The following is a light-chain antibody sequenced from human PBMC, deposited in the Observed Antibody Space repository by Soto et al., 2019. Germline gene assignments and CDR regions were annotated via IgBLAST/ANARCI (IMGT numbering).Light chain of an antibody. Sequence: DIQMTQSPSTLSASVGDRVTITCRASQSISSWWAWYQQKPGKAPKLLIYDASSLESGVPSRFSSSGSGTEFTLTIRSLQPDDFASYYCQQYNSYSFGQGTKLEIK. CDR1: QSISSW. V-gene: IGKV1-5*01. CDR3: QQYNSYS. J-gene: IGKJ2*01. CDR2: DAS.